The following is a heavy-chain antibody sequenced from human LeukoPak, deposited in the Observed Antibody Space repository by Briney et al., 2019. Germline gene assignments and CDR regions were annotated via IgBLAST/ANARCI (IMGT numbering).Heavy chain of an antibody. CDR3: ARGPYYYDSSGYSIDY. D-gene: IGHD3-22*01. Sequence: GGSLRLSCAASGFTFSDYYMSWIRQAPGKGLEWVSYISSSGSTIYYADSVKGRFTISRDNAKNSLYLQMNSLRAEDTAVYYYARGPYYYDSSGYSIDYWGQGTLVTVSS. CDR2: ISSSGSTI. J-gene: IGHJ4*02. CDR1: GFTFSDYY. V-gene: IGHV3-11*01.